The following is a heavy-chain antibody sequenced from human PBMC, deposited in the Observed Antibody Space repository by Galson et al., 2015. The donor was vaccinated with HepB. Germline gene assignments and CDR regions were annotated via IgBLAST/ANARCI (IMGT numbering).Heavy chain of an antibody. V-gene: IGHV1-3*01. J-gene: IGHJ4*01. D-gene: IGHD6-13*01. CDR3: ARGRDGDSSSWYTNAYYVDC. CDR1: GYTFTSYA. CDR2: INVGNGNT. Sequence: SVKVSCKASGYTFTSYAMHWVRQAPGQRLEWMGWINVGNGNTKYSQKFQGRVTITRDTSASTAYMELSSLRSEDTAVYYCARGRDGDSSSWYTNAYYVDCCGHATLVTVSS.